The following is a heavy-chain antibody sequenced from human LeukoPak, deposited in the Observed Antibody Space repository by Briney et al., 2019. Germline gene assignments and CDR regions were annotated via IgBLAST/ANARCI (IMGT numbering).Heavy chain of an antibody. J-gene: IGHJ5*02. Sequence: ASVKVSCKASGYTFTSYDINWVRQATGQGLEWMGWMNPNSGNTGYAQKFQGRVTITRNTSISTAYMELSSLRSEETAVYYCARGPRSHTNWFDPWGQGTLVTVSS. CDR2: MNPNSGNT. V-gene: IGHV1-8*03. CDR3: ARGPRSHTNWFDP. CDR1: GYTFTSYD.